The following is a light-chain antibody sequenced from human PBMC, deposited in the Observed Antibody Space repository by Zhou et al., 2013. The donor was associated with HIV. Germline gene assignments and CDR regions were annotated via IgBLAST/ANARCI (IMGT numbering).Light chain of an antibody. CDR3: QHYGSSPT. V-gene: IGKV3-20*01. CDR2: DAS. J-gene: IGKJ2*01. CDR1: QTFSSNY. Sequence: EIVLTQSPGTLSLSPEERATLSCRASQTFSSNYLAWYQQKPGQAPRLLIYDASSRATGIPDRFSGSGSGTDFTLTISRLEPEDFAVYYCQHYGSSPTFGQGTKLEIK.